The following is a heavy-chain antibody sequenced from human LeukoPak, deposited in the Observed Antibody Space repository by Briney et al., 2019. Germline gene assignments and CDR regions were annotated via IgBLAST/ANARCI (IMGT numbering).Heavy chain of an antibody. V-gene: IGHV3-64*01. CDR1: AFTFSSYV. CDR3: ARDPGSFPGYYFDY. J-gene: IGHJ4*02. D-gene: IGHD6-13*01. Sequence: TGGSLRLSCAASAFTFSSYVMHWVRQAPGKGLEYVSAISSNGGSTYYANSVKGRFTISRDNSKNTLYLQMGSLRAEDMAVYYCARDPGSFPGYYFDYWGQGTLVTVSS. CDR2: ISSNGGST.